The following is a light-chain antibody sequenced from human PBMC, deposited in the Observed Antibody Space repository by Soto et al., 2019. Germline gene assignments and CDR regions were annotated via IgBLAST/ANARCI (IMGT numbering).Light chain of an antibody. CDR2: GNT. CDR3: QSYDSSLSGSYV. Sequence: QSVLTQSPSVSGAPGQRVTFSCTGSSSNIGAGYDVHWYQQLPGAAPKLIIYGNTNRPSGVPDRFSGSKSGTSASRTIIGLQAEDEADYYCQSYDSSLSGSYVFGSGTKLTVL. CDR1: SSNIGAGYD. J-gene: IGLJ1*01. V-gene: IGLV1-40*01.